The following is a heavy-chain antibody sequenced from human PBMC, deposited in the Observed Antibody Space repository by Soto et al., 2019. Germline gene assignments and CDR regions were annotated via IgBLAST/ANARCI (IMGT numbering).Heavy chain of an antibody. J-gene: IGHJ4*02. CDR3: ARGGHVVVVTAALDY. CDR2: VNPSGGHT. D-gene: IGHD2-21*02. V-gene: IGHV1-46*01. Sequence: QVQLVQSGAEVKRPGASVKVSCKASGDTFTDYYIHWVRQAPGQGLEWMGTVNPSGGHTTYAQHFLGRMTMTRDTSTSTLYMELTSLTSEDTAVYYCARGGHVVVVTAALDYWGQGTLVTVSS. CDR1: GDTFTDYY.